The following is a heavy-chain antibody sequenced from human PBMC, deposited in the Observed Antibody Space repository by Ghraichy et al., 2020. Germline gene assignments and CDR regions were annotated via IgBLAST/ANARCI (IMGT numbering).Heavy chain of an antibody. CDR3: AAEYSSSNGRLYYFDY. J-gene: IGHJ4*02. CDR1: GYTFTSYY. D-gene: IGHD6-6*01. Sequence: ASVKVSCKASGYTFTSYYMHWVRQAPGQGLEWMGIINPSGGSTSYAQKFQGRVTMTRDTSTSTVYMELSSLRSEDTAVYYCAAEYSSSNGRLYYFDYWSQGTLVTVSS. V-gene: IGHV1-46*01. CDR2: INPSGGST.